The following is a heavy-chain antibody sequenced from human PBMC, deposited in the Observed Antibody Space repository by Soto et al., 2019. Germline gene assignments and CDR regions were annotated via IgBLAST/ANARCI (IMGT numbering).Heavy chain of an antibody. D-gene: IGHD3-22*01. Sequence: GXSXKVSYKATGGTXSSYAISLVRQAPGQGLEWIGGIIPIFGTANYAQKFQGRVTISADKSTSTAYMDLSSLRSEDTAVYYCERFLGHTYYYDSSGYSDYWGQGTLATVSS. CDR1: GGTXSSYA. V-gene: IGHV1-69*06. J-gene: IGHJ4*02. CDR3: ERFLGHTYYYDSSGYSDY. CDR2: IIPIFGTA.